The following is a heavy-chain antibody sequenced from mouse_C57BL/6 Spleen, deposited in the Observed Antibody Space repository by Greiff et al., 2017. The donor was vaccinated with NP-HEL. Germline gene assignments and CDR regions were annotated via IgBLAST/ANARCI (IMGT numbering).Heavy chain of an antibody. CDR1: GYTFTSYG. Sequence: QVQLQQSGAELARPGASVKLSCKASGYTFTSYGISWVKQRTGQGLEWIGEIYPRSGNTYYNEKFKGKATLTADKSSSTAYMELRSLTSEDSAVYFCARSGDYDVPFAYWGQGTLVTVSA. CDR3: ARSGDYDVPFAY. CDR2: IYPRSGNT. V-gene: IGHV1-81*01. J-gene: IGHJ3*01. D-gene: IGHD2-4*01.